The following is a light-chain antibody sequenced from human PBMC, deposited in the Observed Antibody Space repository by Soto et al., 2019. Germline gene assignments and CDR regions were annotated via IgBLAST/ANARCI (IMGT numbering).Light chain of an antibody. CDR2: DAS. V-gene: IGKV3-11*01. CDR1: QSVSIY. Sequence: EIVLTQSPGTLSLSPGDRATLSCRASQSVSIYLDWYQQKPGQAPRLLIYDASNRVTGIPARFSGSGSGTDFTLTISSVEPEDFAFYYCQQRVDWLTFGGGTKLEIK. J-gene: IGKJ4*01. CDR3: QQRVDWLT.